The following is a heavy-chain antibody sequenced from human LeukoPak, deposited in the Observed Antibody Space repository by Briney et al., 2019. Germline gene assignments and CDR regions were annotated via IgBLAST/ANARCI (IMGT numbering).Heavy chain of an antibody. V-gene: IGHV4-4*07. CDR1: GVSITTYF. D-gene: IGHD3-22*01. CDR3: ARDEAESSGYSH. CDR2: ISTSGGT. J-gene: IGHJ4*02. Sequence: PSETLSLTCSVSGVSITTYFWSWIRQPAGKGLEWIGRISTSGGTNYNPSLKSRITMSLDTSKSQFSLNLNSVTAADTAVYYCARDEAESSGYSHWGQGTLVTVSS.